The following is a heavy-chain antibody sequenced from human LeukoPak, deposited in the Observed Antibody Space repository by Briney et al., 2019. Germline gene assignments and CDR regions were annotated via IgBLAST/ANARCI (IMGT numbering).Heavy chain of an antibody. J-gene: IGHJ4*02. CDR2: INSDGRSA. CDR3: TRVSTTDDY. Sequence: GGSLRLSCAASGFAFSRYWMHWVRHAPGKGLVWVSRINSDGRSAVYADSVRGRFTISRDNAKNTLYLQMDSLRAEDTAVYYCTRVSTTDDYWGQGTLVTVSS. CDR1: GFAFSRYW. V-gene: IGHV3-74*01. D-gene: IGHD2/OR15-2a*01.